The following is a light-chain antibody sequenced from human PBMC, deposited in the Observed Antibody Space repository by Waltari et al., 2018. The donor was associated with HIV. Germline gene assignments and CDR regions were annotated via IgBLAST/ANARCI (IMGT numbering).Light chain of an antibody. V-gene: IGLV2-18*02. Sequence: QSALTQPPSVSGSPGQSVTIPCTGTRSVVGPYNRVSCYQQPPGTVPKLMIDEVSKRPSGVPDRFSGSKSGNTASLTISGLQAEDEADYYCSSYTSSNTLVFGGGTKLTVL. CDR1: RSVVGPYNR. J-gene: IGLJ2*01. CDR2: EVS. CDR3: SSYTSSNTLV.